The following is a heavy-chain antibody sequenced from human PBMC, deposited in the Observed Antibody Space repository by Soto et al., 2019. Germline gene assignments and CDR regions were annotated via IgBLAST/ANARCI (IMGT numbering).Heavy chain of an antibody. Sequence: QVQLQESGPGLVKPSETLSLTCSVSGDSISSYYWTWIRQSPVKGLEWVGYVFNFGATNYNPSLKSRVTISLDTSKKQFSLKLTSVTAADSAVYYCARGLPSHFGFDSWGQGTLVTVSS. V-gene: IGHV4-59*01. CDR3: ARGLPSHFGFDS. CDR1: GDSISSYY. D-gene: IGHD3-16*01. CDR2: VFNFGAT. J-gene: IGHJ4*02.